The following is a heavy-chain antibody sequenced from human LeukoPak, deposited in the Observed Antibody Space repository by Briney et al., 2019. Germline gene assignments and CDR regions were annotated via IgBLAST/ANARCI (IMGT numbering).Heavy chain of an antibody. CDR3: VKDGGNSHFDY. D-gene: IGHD4-23*01. V-gene: IGHV3-30*02. Sequence: GGSLRLSCAASGFTFNKYGMHWVRQAPGKGLEWVAFIRYDESNKYYADSVKGRFTISRDNSKNTLYLQMNSLRVEDTAVYCCVKDGGNSHFDYWGQGTLVTVS. CDR1: GFTFNKYG. J-gene: IGHJ4*02. CDR2: IRYDESNK.